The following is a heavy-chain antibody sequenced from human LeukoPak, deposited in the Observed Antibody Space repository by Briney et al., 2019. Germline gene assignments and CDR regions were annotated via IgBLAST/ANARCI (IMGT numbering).Heavy chain of an antibody. D-gene: IGHD6-19*01. CDR1: GFTFSKYS. J-gene: IGHJ4*02. V-gene: IGHV3-74*01. CDR3: ATKQWLAPPPDS. CDR2: INTDGTVT. Sequence: PGRSLRLSCAASGFTFSKYSMLCVRHAPGKGLESVSRINTDGTVTTYADSVKGRLTVSRDNADNTMFLQMNSVRDEDTALYYCATKQWLAPPPDSWGEGTPVTVSS.